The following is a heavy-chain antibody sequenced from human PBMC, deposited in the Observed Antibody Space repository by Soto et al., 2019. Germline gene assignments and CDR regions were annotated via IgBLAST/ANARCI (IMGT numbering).Heavy chain of an antibody. D-gene: IGHD3-22*01. Sequence: ESLKISCKGSGYSFTSYWIGWVRQMPGKGLEWMGIIYPGDSDTRYSPSFQGQVTISADKSISTAYLQWSSLKASDTAMYYCARSITMIVVSSHDYYYGMDVWGQGTTVPVSS. CDR1: GYSFTSYW. V-gene: IGHV5-51*01. CDR3: ARSITMIVVSSHDYYYGMDV. J-gene: IGHJ6*02. CDR2: IYPGDSDT.